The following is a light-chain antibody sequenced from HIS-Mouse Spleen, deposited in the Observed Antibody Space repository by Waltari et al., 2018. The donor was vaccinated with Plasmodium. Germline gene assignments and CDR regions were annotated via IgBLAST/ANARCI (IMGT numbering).Light chain of an antibody. V-gene: IGKV2-28*01. J-gene: IGKJ4*01. CDR2: LGS. CDR1: QSLLHSNGYNY. CDR3: MQALQTPLT. Sequence: DLVMTQSPLSLPVTPAEPASISCRSSQSLLHSNGYNYLDWYLQKSGQSPQLLIYLGSNRASGVPDRFSGSGSGTDFTLKISRVEAEDVGVYYCMQALQTPLTFGGGTKVEIK.